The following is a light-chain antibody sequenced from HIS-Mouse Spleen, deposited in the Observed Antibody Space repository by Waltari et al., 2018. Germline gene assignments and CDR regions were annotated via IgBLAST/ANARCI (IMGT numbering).Light chain of an antibody. Sequence: SYELTQPPSVPVSPGQPARITCPGAALPKQYAYWYQQKPGQAPVLVIYKDSERPSGIPERFSGSSSGTTVTLTISGVQAEDEADYYCQSADSSGTYSVVFGGGTKLTVL. CDR3: QSADSSGTYSVV. CDR2: KDS. CDR1: ALPKQY. V-gene: IGLV3-25*03. J-gene: IGLJ2*01.